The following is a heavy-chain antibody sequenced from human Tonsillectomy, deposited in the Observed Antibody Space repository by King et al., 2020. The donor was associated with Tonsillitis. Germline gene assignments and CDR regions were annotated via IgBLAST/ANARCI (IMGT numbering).Heavy chain of an antibody. Sequence: VQLVESGAEVKKPGESLKISCKGSGYTFNTYWIGWVRQMPGKGLEWMGIIYPGDSDTRYSPSFQGHVTISVDKSISTAYLQWSSLRPSDSAIYYCARQGVLYYRDPSGYSHEGICDSWGQGTLVTVSS. CDR1: GYTFNTYW. D-gene: IGHD3-22*01. CDR2: IYPGDSDT. V-gene: IGHV5-51*01. J-gene: IGHJ4*02. CDR3: ARQGVLYYRDPSGYSHEGICDS.